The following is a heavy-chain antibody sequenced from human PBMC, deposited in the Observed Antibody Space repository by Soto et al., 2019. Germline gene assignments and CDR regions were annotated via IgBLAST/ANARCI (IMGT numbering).Heavy chain of an antibody. CDR3: ARDRHYYGSGSYRNGMDV. Sequence: QVQLVQSGAEVKKPGASVRVSCEASGYTFINYYIHWVRQAPGQGLEWMGIINPSDGRAYYSQKLQGRVTMTMDTSTSTLYMELSGLRSVDTAVYYCARDRHYYGSGSYRNGMDVWGQGTTVAVSS. CDR2: INPSDGRA. V-gene: IGHV1-46*01. D-gene: IGHD3-10*01. J-gene: IGHJ6*02. CDR1: GYTFINYY.